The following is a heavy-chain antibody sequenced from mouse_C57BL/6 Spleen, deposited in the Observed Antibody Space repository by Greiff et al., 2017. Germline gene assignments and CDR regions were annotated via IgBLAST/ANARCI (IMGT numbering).Heavy chain of an antibody. Sequence: VQLQQPGAELVKPGASVKLSCKASGYTFTSYWMHWVKQRPGQGLEWIGMIHPNSGSTNYNEKFKSKATLTVDKSSSTAYMQSSSLTSEDSAVYCCARYSSGYRGYWGQGTTLTVSS. CDR3: ARYSSGYRGY. CDR1: GYTFTSYW. J-gene: IGHJ2*01. CDR2: IHPNSGST. D-gene: IGHD3-2*02. V-gene: IGHV1-64*01.